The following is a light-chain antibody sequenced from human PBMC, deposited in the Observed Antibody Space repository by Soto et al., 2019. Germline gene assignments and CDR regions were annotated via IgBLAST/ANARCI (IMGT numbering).Light chain of an antibody. CDR3: QQYYSTPIT. V-gene: IGKV4-1*01. CDR1: QSALYSSNNKNY. CDR2: WAS. Sequence: DIVMTQSPDSLAVSLGERATINCKSSQSALYSSNNKNYLAWYQQKLGQSPKLLIYWASTRESGVPDRFTGSGSGTDFTLTISSLQAEDVAVYYCQQYYSTPITFGQGTRLEIK. J-gene: IGKJ5*01.